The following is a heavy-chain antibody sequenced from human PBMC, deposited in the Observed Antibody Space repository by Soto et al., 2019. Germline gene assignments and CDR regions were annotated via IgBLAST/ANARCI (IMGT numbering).Heavy chain of an antibody. J-gene: IGHJ4*02. D-gene: IGHD5-12*01. Sequence: PGGSLRLSCAASGFTFSSYAMSWVRQAPGKGLEWVSAISGSGGSTYYADSVKGRFTISRDNSKNTLYLQMNSLRAEDTAVYYCAKDGDRVATIGSHFDYWGQGTLVTVSS. CDR2: ISGSGGST. V-gene: IGHV3-23*01. CDR3: AKDGDRVATIGSHFDY. CDR1: GFTFSSYA.